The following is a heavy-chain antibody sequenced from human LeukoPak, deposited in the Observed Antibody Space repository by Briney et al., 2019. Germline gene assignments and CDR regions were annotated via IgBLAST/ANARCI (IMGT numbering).Heavy chain of an antibody. D-gene: IGHD3-3*01. V-gene: IGHV3-23*01. J-gene: IGHJ4*02. Sequence: TGGSLRLSRAAPGFTFSSYAMSWVPQAPGKGLEWVSAISGSGGSTYYADSVKGRFPISRNNSKNTLYLQMNSLRAEDTAVYYCAKGPTSFYYDFWSGYQSWGQGTLVTVSS. CDR3: AKGPTSFYYDFWSGYQS. CDR2: ISGSGGST. CDR1: GFTFSSYA.